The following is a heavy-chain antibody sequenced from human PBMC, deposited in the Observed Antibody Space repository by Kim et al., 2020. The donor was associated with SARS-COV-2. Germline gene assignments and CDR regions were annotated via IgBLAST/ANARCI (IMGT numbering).Heavy chain of an antibody. CDR3: ARTIEDYGSGSRSGGPWDY. V-gene: IGHV4-31*03. CDR1: GGSISSGGYY. CDR2: IYYSGST. D-gene: IGHD3-10*01. Sequence: SETLSLTCTVSGGSISSGGYYWSWIRQHPGKGLEWIGYIYYSGSTYYNPSLKSRVTISVDTSKNQFSLKLSSVTAADTAVYYCARTIEDYGSGSRSGGPWDYWGQGTLVTVSS. J-gene: IGHJ4*02.